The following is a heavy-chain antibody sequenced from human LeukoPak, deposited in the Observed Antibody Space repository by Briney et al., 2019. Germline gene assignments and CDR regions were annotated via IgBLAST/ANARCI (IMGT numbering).Heavy chain of an antibody. CDR3: ARCRGGSCSYYVDY. CDR1: GFTFSSYE. J-gene: IGHJ4*02. D-gene: IGHD2-15*01. CDR2: ISSSGSTI. V-gene: IGHV3-48*03. Sequence: GGSLRLSCAASGFTFSSYEMNWVRQAPGKGLEWVSYISSSGSTIYYADSVKGRFTISRDNAKNSLYLQMNSLRAEDTAVYYCARCRGGSCSYYVDYWWQGTLVTVAS.